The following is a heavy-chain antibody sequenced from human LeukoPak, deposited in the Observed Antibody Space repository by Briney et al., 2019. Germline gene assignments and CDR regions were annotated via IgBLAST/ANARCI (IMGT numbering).Heavy chain of an antibody. CDR1: GFTVSSNS. CDR3: TTDVCGGDCYMFDY. V-gene: IGHV3-15*01. J-gene: IGHJ4*02. D-gene: IGHD2-21*02. CDR2: IKSKTDGGTT. Sequence: PGGSLRLSCAASGFTVSSNSMSWVRQAPGKGLEWVGRIKSKTDGGTTDYAAPVKGRFTISRDDSKNTLYLQMNSLKTEDTAVYYCTTDVCGGDCYMFDYWGQGTLVTVSS.